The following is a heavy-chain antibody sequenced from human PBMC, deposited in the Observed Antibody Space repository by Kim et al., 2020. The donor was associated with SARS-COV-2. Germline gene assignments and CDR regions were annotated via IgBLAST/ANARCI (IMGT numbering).Heavy chain of an antibody. V-gene: IGHV1-69*13. CDR2: IMPMLSTA. CDR3: ARSLIYYYDTKGHGWLDV. J-gene: IGHJ5*02. CDR1: GGTFSTYG. D-gene: IGHD3-22*01. Sequence: SVKVSCKASGGTFSTYGISWVRQAPGQGLEWIGGIMPMLSTADYAQNFQGRITITADESTNTVYMEMSSLRSEDTAFYYCARSLIYYYDTKGHGWLDVWGQGTLVTVSS.